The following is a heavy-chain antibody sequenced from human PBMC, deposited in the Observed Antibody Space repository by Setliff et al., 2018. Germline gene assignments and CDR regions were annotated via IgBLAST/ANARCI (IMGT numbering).Heavy chain of an antibody. V-gene: IGHV1-18*01. Sequence: ASVKVSCKASGYTFSNYGISWVRQAPGQGLEWMGWISAYNGYIIYAQKLQGRVTMTTDTSTSTAYMEVRSLRSDDAAVYYCARAPGTVVVPASRSAFDIWGQGTMVTVSS. J-gene: IGHJ3*02. D-gene: IGHD2-2*01. CDR3: ARAPGTVVVPASRSAFDI. CDR2: ISAYNGYI. CDR1: GYTFSNYG.